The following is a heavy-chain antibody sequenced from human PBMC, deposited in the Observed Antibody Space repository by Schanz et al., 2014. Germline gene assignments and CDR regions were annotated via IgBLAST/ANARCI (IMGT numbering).Heavy chain of an antibody. CDR3: ARPSDSSWYMDV. CDR2: ISYDGNNE. CDR1: GITFDPYA. V-gene: IGHV3-30*03. Sequence: VQLVESGGGLAQPGGSLRLSCAASGITFDPYAMHWLRQSPGKGLEWVAVISYDGNNEDYADSVKGRFSISRDNSQNTLYLQMDSLRPEDTAVYFCARPSDSSWYMDVWGKGTTVTVSS. J-gene: IGHJ6*03. D-gene: IGHD2-21*02.